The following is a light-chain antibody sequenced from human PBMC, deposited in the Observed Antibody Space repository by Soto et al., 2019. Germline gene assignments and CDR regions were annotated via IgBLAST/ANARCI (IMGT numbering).Light chain of an antibody. V-gene: IGKV3-15*01. Sequence: EIGFNQSPCTLSLSPGEKVILSCRASQSVTSNYLAWYQQKPGQAPRLLIYDTSTRATNVPARFTGSGSETEFTLTISGLQSEDFGIYYCHHYNNWPPRNTFGQGTKVDIK. CDR1: QSVTSN. J-gene: IGKJ2*01. CDR3: HHYNNWPPRNT. CDR2: DTS.